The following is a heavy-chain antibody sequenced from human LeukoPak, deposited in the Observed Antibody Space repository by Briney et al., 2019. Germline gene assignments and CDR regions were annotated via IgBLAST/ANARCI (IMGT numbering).Heavy chain of an antibody. D-gene: IGHD3-22*01. CDR1: GFTFSSYS. J-gene: IGHJ4*02. CDR2: IYYSGST. Sequence: KPGGSLRLSCAASGFTFSSYSMNWVRQPPGKGLEWIGYIYYSGSTNYNPSLKSRVTISVDTSKNQFSLKLSSVTAADTAVYYCAIGSGYGPFDYWGQGTLVTVSS. CDR3: AIGSGYGPFDY. V-gene: IGHV4-59*01.